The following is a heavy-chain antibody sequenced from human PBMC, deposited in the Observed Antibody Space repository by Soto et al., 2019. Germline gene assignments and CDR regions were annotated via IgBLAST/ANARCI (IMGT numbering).Heavy chain of an antibody. J-gene: IGHJ4*02. Sequence: PSETLSLTCTVSGGSVTNSSYYWGWIRQSPGKGLEWIGSVYYRGRSYSKSSVKSRVTISVGTSKNRFSLSLNSVTASDTAVYFCVSQRTTVPTQAYFDYWGPGALVTV. D-gene: IGHD4-17*01. CDR3: VSQRTTVPTQAYFDY. CDR1: GGSVTNSSYY. CDR2: VYYRGRS. V-gene: IGHV4-39*01.